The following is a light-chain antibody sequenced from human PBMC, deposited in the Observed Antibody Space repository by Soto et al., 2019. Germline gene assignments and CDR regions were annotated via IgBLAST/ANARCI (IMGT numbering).Light chain of an antibody. J-gene: IGKJ2*01. Sequence: EIVLTQSPGTLSLSPGERATLSCRASQSISSAYLAWYQQRPGQAPRLLIYAASRRATGIPDRFSGSGSGTDFTLTINSLEPEDFAVYYCQQFGGSPYSFGQGTELEIK. V-gene: IGKV3-20*01. CDR3: QQFGGSPYS. CDR1: QSISSAY. CDR2: AAS.